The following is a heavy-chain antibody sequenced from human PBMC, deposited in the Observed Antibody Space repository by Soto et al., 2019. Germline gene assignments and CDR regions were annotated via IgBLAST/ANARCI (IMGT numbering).Heavy chain of an antibody. J-gene: IGHJ4*02. CDR2: ISYDGTNK. V-gene: IGHV3-30-3*01. CDR1: GIRFSISP. Sequence: GSVKPSCAASGIRFSISPMHWVLQAPGNGPEWVALISYDGTNKFYADSVKGRFTIHRDNSKSTLYLQVDSLRPEDAAVYYCARDPKTSGGQHWAFNYFDCWGQGTMVTVSS. CDR3: ARDPKTSGGQHWAFNYFDC. D-gene: IGHD7-27*01.